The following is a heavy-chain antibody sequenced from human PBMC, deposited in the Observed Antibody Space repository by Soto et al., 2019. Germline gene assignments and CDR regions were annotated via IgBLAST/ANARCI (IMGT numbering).Heavy chain of an antibody. CDR1: GYTFTSYA. CDR2: INAGNGNT. CDR3: ARVGYYYDSSGYLGY. Sequence: ASVKVSCKASGYTFTSYAMHWVRQAPGQRLEWMGWINAGNGNTKYSQKFQGRVTITRDTSASTAYMELSSLRSEDTAVYYCARVGYYYDSSGYLGYWGQGTLVTVS. D-gene: IGHD3-22*01. V-gene: IGHV1-3*01. J-gene: IGHJ4*02.